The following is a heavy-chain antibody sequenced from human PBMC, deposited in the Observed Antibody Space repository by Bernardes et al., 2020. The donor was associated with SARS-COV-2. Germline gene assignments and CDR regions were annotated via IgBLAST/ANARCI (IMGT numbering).Heavy chain of an antibody. D-gene: IGHD6-19*01. J-gene: IGHJ5*02. Sequence: GGSLILSCSASGFTFSISSMNWVRQAPGKGLEWVSSISSSSAYIYYAESVKGRFTISRDNAKNSLFLQMNSLRAEDTAVYYCARGLAVAGTSYWFDPWGQGTLVTVSS. V-gene: IGHV3-21*01. CDR2: ISSSSAYI. CDR3: ARGLAVAGTSYWFDP. CDR1: GFTFSISS.